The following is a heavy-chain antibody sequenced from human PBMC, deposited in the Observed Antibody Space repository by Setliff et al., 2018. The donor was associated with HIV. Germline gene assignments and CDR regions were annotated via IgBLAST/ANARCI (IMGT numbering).Heavy chain of an antibody. CDR3: ARDLGAAYGAKALGF. Sequence: GASVKVSCKTSGYTFSNYYINWVRQAPGQGLEWMGSIIAHDGDKRVAQKFQGRVTIITDRPTATVYMELRGLTFDDTAVYYCARDLGAAYGAKALGFWGQGTLVTVSS. D-gene: IGHD4-17*01. CDR1: GYTFSNYY. V-gene: IGHV1-18*04. CDR2: IIAHDGDK. J-gene: IGHJ4*02.